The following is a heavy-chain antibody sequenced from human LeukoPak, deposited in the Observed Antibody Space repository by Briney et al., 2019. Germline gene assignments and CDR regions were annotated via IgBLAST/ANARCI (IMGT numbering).Heavy chain of an antibody. Sequence: ASVKVPCKASGYTFTSYGNSWVRHAPAQGREWMGWISAYNGNTNYAQNLQGRVTMTTDTSTSTAYMELRSLRSDDTAVYYCARSPWAGRNWFDPWGQGTLVTVSS. CDR1: GYTFTSYG. V-gene: IGHV1-18*01. D-gene: IGHD1-26*01. CDR2: ISAYNGNT. CDR3: ARSPWAGRNWFDP. J-gene: IGHJ5*02.